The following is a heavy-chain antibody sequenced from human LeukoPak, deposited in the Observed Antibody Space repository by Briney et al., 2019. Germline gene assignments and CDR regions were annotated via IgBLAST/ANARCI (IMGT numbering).Heavy chain of an antibody. V-gene: IGHV4-59*12. CDR3: ARVGPYGSGEAWFDP. CDR2: IYYSGST. Sequence: SETLSLTCTVSGGSISNYYWSWIRQPPGKGLEWIGFIYYSGSTNYNPSLKSRVTMSVDTSKNQFSLKLSSVTAADTAVYYCARVGPYGSGEAWFDPWGQGTLVTVSS. J-gene: IGHJ5*02. D-gene: IGHD3-10*01. CDR1: GGSISNYY.